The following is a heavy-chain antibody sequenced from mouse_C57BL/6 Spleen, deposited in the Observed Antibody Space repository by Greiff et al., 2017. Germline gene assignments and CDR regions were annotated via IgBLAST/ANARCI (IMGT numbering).Heavy chain of an antibody. CDR2: IRNKANGYTT. CDR1: GFTFTDYY. V-gene: IGHV7-3*01. D-gene: IGHD3-2*01. J-gene: IGHJ4*01. CDR3: ARYRQPYAMDY. Sequence: EVMLVESGGGLVQPGGSLSLSCAASGFTFTDYYMSWVRQPPGKALEWLGFIRNKANGYTTEYSASVKGRFTISRDNSQSILYLQMNALRAEDSATYYCARYRQPYAMDYWGQGTSVTVSS.